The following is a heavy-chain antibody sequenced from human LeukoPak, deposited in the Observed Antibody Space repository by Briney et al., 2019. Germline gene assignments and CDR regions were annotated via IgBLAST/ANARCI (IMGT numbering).Heavy chain of an antibody. D-gene: IGHD6-13*01. CDR1: GFSLSTSGVG. Sequence: ESGPTLVKPTQTLTLTCTFSGFSLSTSGVGVGWIRQPPGKALEWLAFINWNDDKRYSPSLKSRLTISKDTSKIQVVLTMTNMDPVDTATYYCAHRPITAPGNYFDYWGQGTLVTVSS. CDR3: AHRPITAPGNYFDY. J-gene: IGHJ4*02. CDR2: INWNDDK. V-gene: IGHV2-5*01.